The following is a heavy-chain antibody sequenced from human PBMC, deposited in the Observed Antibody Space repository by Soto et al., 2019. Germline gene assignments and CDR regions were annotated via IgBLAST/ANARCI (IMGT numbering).Heavy chain of an antibody. CDR3: AKDFRATVTTFSNFDY. V-gene: IGHV3-23*01. D-gene: IGHD4-17*01. CDR2: ISGSGGST. J-gene: IGHJ4*02. CDR1: GFTFSSYA. Sequence: GGSLRLSCAASGFTFSSYAMSWVRQAPGKGLEWVSAISGSGGSTYYADSVKGRFTISRDNSKNTLYLQMNSLRAEDTAVYYCAKDFRATVTTFSNFDYWGQGTLVTVSS.